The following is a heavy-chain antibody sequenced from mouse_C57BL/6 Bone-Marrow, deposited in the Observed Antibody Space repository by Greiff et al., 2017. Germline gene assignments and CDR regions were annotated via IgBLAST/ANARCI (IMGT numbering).Heavy chain of an antibody. J-gene: IGHJ1*03. CDR2: IYPGSGST. CDR3: ARCFYWYFDV. V-gene: IGHV1-55*01. Sequence: QVQLQQPGAELVKPGASVKMSCKASGYTFTSYWITWVKQRPGQGLEWIGDIYPGSGSTNYNEKFKSKATLTVDKSSSTAYMQLSSLTSEDSAVYYCARCFYWYFDVWGTGTTVTVSS. CDR1: GYTFTSYW.